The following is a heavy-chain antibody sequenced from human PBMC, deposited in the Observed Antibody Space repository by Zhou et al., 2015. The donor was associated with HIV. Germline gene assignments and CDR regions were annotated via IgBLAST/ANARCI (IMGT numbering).Heavy chain of an antibody. D-gene: IGHD6-19*01. Sequence: QVQLVQSGAEVRKPGASVKVSCKASGYTFTYYYMHWVRQAPGQGLEWMGVINPSNGITSQAQGRVILTRDTSTSTVYLEIRSLRSDDTAVYYCARLGPPQWLVGRGYFDYWGQGTLVTVSS. CDR1: GYTFTYYY. CDR2: INPSNGIT. J-gene: IGHJ4*02. CDR3: ARLGPPQWLVGRGYFDY. V-gene: IGHV1-46*04.